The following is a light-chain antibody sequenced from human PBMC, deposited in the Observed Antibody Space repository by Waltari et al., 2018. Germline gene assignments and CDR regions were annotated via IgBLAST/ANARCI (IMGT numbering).Light chain of an antibody. CDR1: TSNTGAGYD. V-gene: IGLV1-40*01. CDR3: QSYDKILSAWV. J-gene: IGLJ3*02. CDR2: ANT. Sequence: QSVLTQPPSVSGAPGQRVTVSCTGSTSNTGAGYDVQWYQQFPGRAPKLVIYANTSRPSGVPDRFSATKSGSSASLAITVLQAEDEADYYCQSYDKILSAWVFGGGTKLTVL.